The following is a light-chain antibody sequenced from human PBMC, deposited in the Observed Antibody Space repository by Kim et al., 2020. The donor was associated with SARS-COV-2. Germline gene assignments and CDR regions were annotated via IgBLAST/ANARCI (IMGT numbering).Light chain of an antibody. Sequence: EIVLTQSPGTLSLSPGERATISCRASQSVISNYLAWYQQKPGQAPRLLIYITSTRASGIPDRFSGSGSGTDFTLTISNLEPEDFAVYYCQQYGSIPCTFGQGTRLEIK. V-gene: IGKV3-20*01. CDR2: ITS. J-gene: IGKJ5*01. CDR1: QSVISNY. CDR3: QQYGSIPCT.